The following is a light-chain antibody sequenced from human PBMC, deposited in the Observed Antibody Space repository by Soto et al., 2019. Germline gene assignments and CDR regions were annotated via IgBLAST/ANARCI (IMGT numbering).Light chain of an antibody. Sequence: DIVITQSPDSLAASLGERATINCKSSQSVLYSSNNKNFLAWYQQKPGQPPKLLIYWASTRESGVPDRFSGSGSGTDFTLTISRLQAEDVAVYYCQQFYITPLTFGGGTKVEIK. CDR2: WAS. V-gene: IGKV4-1*01. J-gene: IGKJ4*01. CDR3: QQFYITPLT. CDR1: QSVLYSSNNKNF.